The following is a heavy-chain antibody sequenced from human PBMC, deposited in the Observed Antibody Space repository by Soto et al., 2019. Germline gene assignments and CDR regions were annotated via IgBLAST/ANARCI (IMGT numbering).Heavy chain of an antibody. J-gene: IGHJ4*02. D-gene: IGHD2-15*01. CDR2: IDYNGVT. V-gene: IGHV4-39*01. CDR1: GGSIYRSGYY. CDR3: GKVLVGATGHTDSDS. Sequence: SETLSLTCTVSGGSIYRSGYYWGWIRQPPGRGLEWIGNIDYNGVTYSNPSLRSRVTISRDTSKNQFSLKLTSVTAADTALYYCGKVLVGATGHTDSDSWGPGTLVTVSS.